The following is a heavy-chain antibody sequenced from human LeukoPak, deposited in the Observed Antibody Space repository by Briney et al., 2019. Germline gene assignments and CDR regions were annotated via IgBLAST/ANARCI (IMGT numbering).Heavy chain of an antibody. CDR1: GYTFTSYY. Sequence: ASVKVSCKASGYTFTSYYMHWVRQAPGQGLEWMGIINPSGGSTSYAQKFQGRVTMTRDTSTSTVYMGLSSLRSEDTAVYYCARDNLYDFWSGYYGEGSDYWGQGTLVTVSS. D-gene: IGHD3-3*01. CDR3: ARDNLYDFWSGYYGEGSDY. J-gene: IGHJ4*02. CDR2: INPSGGST. V-gene: IGHV1-46*01.